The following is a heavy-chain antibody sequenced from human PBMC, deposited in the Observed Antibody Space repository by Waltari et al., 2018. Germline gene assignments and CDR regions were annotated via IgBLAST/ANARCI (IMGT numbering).Heavy chain of an antibody. V-gene: IGHV4-4*08. Sequence: QLQQSCAVLGRRSETLSLAWTFSSGSINNYYCIWIRQPPGKGLEWIGRIYTSGSTNYNPHINNRVTISVDTTKNQSALKLSSVTGADTAVYYCARDDLSNAFDIWGQGTMVTVSS. CDR3: ARDDLSNAFDI. CDR1: SGSINNYY. J-gene: IGHJ3*02. CDR2: IYTSGST.